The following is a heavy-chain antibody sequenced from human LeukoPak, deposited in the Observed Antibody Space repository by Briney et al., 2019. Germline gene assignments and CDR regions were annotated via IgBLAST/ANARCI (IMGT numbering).Heavy chain of an antibody. V-gene: IGHV4-34*01. CDR1: GGSFSGYY. Sequence: PSETLSLTCAVYGGSFSGYYWSWIRQPPGKGLEWIGEINHSGSTNYNPSLKSRVTISVDTTKNQFSLKLSSVTAADTAVYYCAGGYQLPYYWGQGTLVTVSS. J-gene: IGHJ4*02. CDR2: INHSGST. D-gene: IGHD2-2*01. CDR3: AGGYQLPYY.